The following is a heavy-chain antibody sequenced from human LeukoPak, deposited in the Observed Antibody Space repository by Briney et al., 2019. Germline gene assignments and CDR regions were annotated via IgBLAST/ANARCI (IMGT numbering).Heavy chain of an antibody. CDR2: IYHTGST. CDR3: ARRGGFFDF. D-gene: IGHD3-16*01. CDR1: GDSMISTNW. Sequence: PSETLSLTCAVSGDSMISTNWWSWVRPPPGKGLELIGEIYHTGSTNYNPSLQSRFTISIDKSKNQFSLRLSSVTAADTAFYYCARRGGFFDFWGQGTLVTVSS. V-gene: IGHV4-4*02. J-gene: IGHJ4*02.